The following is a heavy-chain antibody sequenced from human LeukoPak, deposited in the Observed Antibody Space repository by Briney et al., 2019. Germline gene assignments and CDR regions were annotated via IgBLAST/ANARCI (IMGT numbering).Heavy chain of an antibody. CDR1: GYTFTSSG. CDR3: ARSPGRYGGNSAKVY. Sequence: ASVKVSCKASGYTFTSSGISWVRQAPGQGLEWMGWISAYNGNTNYAQKLQGRVTMTTDTSTSTAYMELRSLRSDDTAVYYCARSPGRYGGNSAKVYWGQGTLVTVSS. J-gene: IGHJ4*02. D-gene: IGHD4-23*01. CDR2: ISAYNGNT. V-gene: IGHV1-18*01.